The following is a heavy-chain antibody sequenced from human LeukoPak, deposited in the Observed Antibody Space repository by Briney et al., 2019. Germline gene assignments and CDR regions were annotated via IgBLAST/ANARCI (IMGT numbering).Heavy chain of an antibody. CDR2: ISSSSSYI. CDR3: ARDDVGGSYYYSDY. D-gene: IGHD1-26*01. CDR1: GFTFSSYS. J-gene: IGHJ4*02. V-gene: IGHV3-21*01. Sequence: MSGGSLRLSCAASGFTFSSYSMNWVRQAPGKGLEWVSSISSSSSYIYYADPVKGRFTISRDNAKNSLYLQMNSLRAEDTAVYYCARDDVGGSYYYSDYWGQGTLVTVSS.